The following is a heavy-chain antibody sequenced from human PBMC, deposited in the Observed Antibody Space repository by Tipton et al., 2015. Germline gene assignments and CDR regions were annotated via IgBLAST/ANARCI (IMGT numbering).Heavy chain of an antibody. V-gene: IGHV3-7*03. D-gene: IGHD1-26*01. J-gene: IGHJ6*02. CDR2: IKPDGSDT. CDR1: GLTFSTYW. Sequence: SLRLSCAASGLTFSTYWMSWVRQAPGKGLEWVAHIKPDGSDTYYVDSVKGRFTISRDNAKNSLYLQINSLRAEDTAVYYCATNSVGARSPYGRDVWGQGTTVTVSS. CDR3: ATNSVGARSPYGRDV.